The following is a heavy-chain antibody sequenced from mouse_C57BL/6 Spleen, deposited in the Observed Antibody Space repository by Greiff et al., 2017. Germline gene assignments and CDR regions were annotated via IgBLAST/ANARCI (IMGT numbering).Heavy chain of an antibody. V-gene: IGHV1-55*01. CDR1: GYTFTSYW. D-gene: IGHD1-1*01. J-gene: IGHJ3*01. CDR2: IYPGSGST. CDR3: SRSKFNGSSYGGFAY. Sequence: VQLQQSGAELVKPGASVKMSCKASGYTFTSYWITWVKPRPGQGLAWIGDIYPGSGSTNSNENFKSKATLTVDTSSSTAYMQLSSLTSEDSAVYYFSRSKFNGSSYGGFAYWGQGTLVTVSA.